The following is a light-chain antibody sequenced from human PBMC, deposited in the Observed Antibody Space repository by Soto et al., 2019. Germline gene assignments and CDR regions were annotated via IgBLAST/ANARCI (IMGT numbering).Light chain of an antibody. CDR3: SSFRSSSTYV. CDR1: TSDVGGYNY. Sequence: QSALTQPASVSGSPGQSITISCTGTTSDVGGYNYVSWYQQYPGKAPKLMIYDVSTRPSGVSDRFSGSKSGNTASLTISGLQAEDEADYYCSSFRSSSTYVFGSGTKLNAL. V-gene: IGLV2-14*01. CDR2: DVS. J-gene: IGLJ1*01.